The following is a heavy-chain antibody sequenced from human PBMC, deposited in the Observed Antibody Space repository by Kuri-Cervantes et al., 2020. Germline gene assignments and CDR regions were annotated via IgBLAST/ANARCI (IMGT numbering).Heavy chain of an antibody. D-gene: IGHD5-12*01. Sequence: GGSLRLSCAASGSTFSSYGMHWVRQAPGKGLEWVAVISYDGSNKYYADSVKGRFTISRDNSKNTLYLQMNSLRAEDTAVYYCARDGVDIVATFPWYYMDVWGKGTTVTVSS. CDR3: ARDGVDIVATFPWYYMDV. V-gene: IGHV3-30*03. CDR2: ISYDGSNK. J-gene: IGHJ6*03. CDR1: GSTFSSYG.